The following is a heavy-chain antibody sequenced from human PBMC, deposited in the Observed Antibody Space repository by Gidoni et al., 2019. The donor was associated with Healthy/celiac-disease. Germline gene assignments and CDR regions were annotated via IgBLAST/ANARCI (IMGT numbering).Heavy chain of an antibody. CDR2: ISGRGGST. D-gene: IGHD3-22*01. CDR1: GFTFSSYA. V-gene: IGHV3-23*01. CDR3: AKGRLGYDSSGYYFDY. J-gene: IGHJ4*02. Sequence: EVQLLESGGGLVQPGGSLRLSCAASGFTFSSYAMGWVRQAPGKGLEWVSAISGRGGSTYYADSVKGRFTISRDNSKNTLYLQMNSLRAEDTAVYYCAKGRLGYDSSGYYFDYWGQGTLVTVSS.